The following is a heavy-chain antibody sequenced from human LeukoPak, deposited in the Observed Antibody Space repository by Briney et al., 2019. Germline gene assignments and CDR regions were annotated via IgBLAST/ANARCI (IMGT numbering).Heavy chain of an antibody. D-gene: IGHD6-25*01. Sequence: SETLSLTCTVSGGSISSGSYYWSWIRQPAGKGLEWIGRIYTSGSTNYNPSLKSRVTISVDTSKNQFSLKLSSVTAADTAVYYCARDPAKSAWFDPWGQGTLVTVSS. J-gene: IGHJ5*02. CDR3: ARDPAKSAWFDP. CDR2: IYTSGST. V-gene: IGHV4-61*02. CDR1: GGSISSGSYY.